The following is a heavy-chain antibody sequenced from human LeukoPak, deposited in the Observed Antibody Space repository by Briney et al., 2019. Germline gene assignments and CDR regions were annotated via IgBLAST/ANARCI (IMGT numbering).Heavy chain of an antibody. J-gene: IGHJ6*03. Sequence: SETLSLTCAVYGGSSSGYYWSWIRQPPGKGLEWIGEINHSGSTNYNPSLKSRVTISVDTSKNQFSLKLSSVTAADTAVYYCARHWGYYYYYMDVWGKGTTVTVSS. D-gene: IGHD3-16*01. CDR2: INHSGST. V-gene: IGHV4-34*01. CDR3: ARHWGYYYYYMDV. CDR1: GGSSSGYY.